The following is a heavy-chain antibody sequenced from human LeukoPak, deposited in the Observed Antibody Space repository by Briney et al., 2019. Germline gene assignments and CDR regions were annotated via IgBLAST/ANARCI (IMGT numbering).Heavy chain of an antibody. V-gene: IGHV4-59*01. CDR3: ARGVSTVEGWFDP. D-gene: IGHD4-23*01. CDR2: IYYSGST. J-gene: IGHJ5*02. Sequence: SETLSLTCTVSGGSISSYYWSWNRQPPGKGLEWIGYIYYSGSTNYNPSLKSRVTISVDTSKNQFSLKLSSVTAADTAVYYCARGVSTVEGWFDPWGQGTLVTVSS. CDR1: GGSISSYY.